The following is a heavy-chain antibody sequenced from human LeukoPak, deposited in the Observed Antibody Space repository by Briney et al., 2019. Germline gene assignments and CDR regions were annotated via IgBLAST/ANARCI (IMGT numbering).Heavy chain of an antibody. CDR3: ARHRSGDQFDY. D-gene: IGHD5-12*01. Sequence: PGGSLRLSCAASGFTFSNYWMDWVRQAPGKGLVWVSRTSSDGSKTAYADSVQGRFAISRDNAKNTLYLQTNSLRAEDTAVYYCARHRSGDQFDYWGQGTLVTVSS. V-gene: IGHV3-74*01. J-gene: IGHJ4*02. CDR1: GFTFSNYW. CDR2: TSSDGSKT.